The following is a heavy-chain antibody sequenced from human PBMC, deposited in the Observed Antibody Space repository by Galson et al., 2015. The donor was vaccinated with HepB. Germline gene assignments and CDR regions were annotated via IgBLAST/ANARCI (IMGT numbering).Heavy chain of an antibody. CDR1: GYTFSSYS. V-gene: IGHV1-18*01. Sequence: SVKVSCKASGYTFSSYSITWVRQAPGQGLEWMGWTSAYNRYYNYAQKFQGRVTMTTDTSTSTAYMELRSLRSDDTDVYFCARGALVVVVGATQNNWFDPWGQGTTVTVSS. CDR2: TSAYNRYY. J-gene: IGHJ5*01. CDR3: ARGALVVVVGATQNNWFDP. D-gene: IGHD2-15*01.